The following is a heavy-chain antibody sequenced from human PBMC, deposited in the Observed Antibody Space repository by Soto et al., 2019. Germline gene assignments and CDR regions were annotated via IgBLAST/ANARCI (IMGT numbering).Heavy chain of an antibody. CDR2: IIPIFGTP. V-gene: IGHV1-69*01. J-gene: IGHJ4*02. CDR3: ARDLGDYGSRNYYNRIDF. CDR1: GGIFSTYA. Sequence: QVQLVQSGAEVKKPGSSVKVACKASGGIFSTYAISWLRRAPGQGLEWMGGIIPIFGTPNDAQRFQGRVTITADESTSTAYMELSRLRSEDTAVYYCARDLGDYGSRNYYNRIDFWGQGTLVTVSS. D-gene: IGHD3-10*01.